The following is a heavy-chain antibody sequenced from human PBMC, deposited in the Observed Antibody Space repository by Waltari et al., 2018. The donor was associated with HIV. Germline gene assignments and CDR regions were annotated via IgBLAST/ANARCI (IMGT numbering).Heavy chain of an antibody. J-gene: IGHJ4*02. CDR3: AKDLAPYGSHGWSLDY. CDR2: ISWNSGSI. Sequence: EVQLVESGGGLVQPGRSLRLSCAASGFTFDDYAMHWVRQAPGKGLEWVSGISWNSGSIGYADSVKGRFPISRDNAKNSLYLQMNGLRAEDTALYYCAKDLAPYGSHGWSLDYWGQGTLVTVSS. CDR1: GFTFDDYA. V-gene: IGHV3-9*01. D-gene: IGHD6-19*01.